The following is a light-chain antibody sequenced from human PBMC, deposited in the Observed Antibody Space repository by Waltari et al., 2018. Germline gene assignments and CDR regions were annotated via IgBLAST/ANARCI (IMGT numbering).Light chain of an antibody. V-gene: IGLV2-11*01. CDR2: DVS. CDR3: SSYAGSNTVL. CDR1: SSDLGGYNY. J-gene: IGLJ2*01. Sequence: QAALTQPPSVSGSPGQSVTISCTGTSSDLGGYNYVSWYQQHPGKAPKLMIYDVSKRPSGVSDRFSGSKSGNTASLTISGLQAEDEADYYCSSYAGSNTVLFGGGTRLTVL.